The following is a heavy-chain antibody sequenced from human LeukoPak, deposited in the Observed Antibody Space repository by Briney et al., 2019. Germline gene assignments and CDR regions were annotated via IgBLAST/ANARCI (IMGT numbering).Heavy chain of an antibody. Sequence: ASVKVSYKASGYTFTSYDINWVRQATGQGLEWMGWMNPNSGNTGYAQEFQGRVTMTRNTSISTAYMELSSQRSEDTAVYYCARGLRVRGVTRGAYYYGMDVWGQGTTVTVSS. CDR2: MNPNSGNT. CDR1: GYTFTSYD. D-gene: IGHD3-10*01. V-gene: IGHV1-8*01. J-gene: IGHJ6*02. CDR3: ARGLRVRGVTRGAYYYGMDV.